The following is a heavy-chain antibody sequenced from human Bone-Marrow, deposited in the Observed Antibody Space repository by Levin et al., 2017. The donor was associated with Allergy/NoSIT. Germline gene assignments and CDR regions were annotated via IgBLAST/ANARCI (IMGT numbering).Heavy chain of an antibody. D-gene: IGHD3-3*01. V-gene: IGHV3-23*01. J-gene: IGHJ4*02. CDR2: ISGSGGST. CDR3: AKDGSITIFGVDPLDWILFDY. CDR1: GFTFSSYA. Sequence: GGSLRLSCAASGFTFSSYAMSWVRQAPGKGLEWVSAISGSGGSTYYADSVKGRFTISRDNSKNTLYLQMNSLRAEDTAVYYCAKDGSITIFGVDPLDWILFDYWGQGTLVTVSS.